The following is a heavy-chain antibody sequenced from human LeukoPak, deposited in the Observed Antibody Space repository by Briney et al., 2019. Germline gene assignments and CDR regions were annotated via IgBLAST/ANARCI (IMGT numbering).Heavy chain of an antibody. Sequence: SETLSLTCGVSGGSISSTNWWTWVRPPPGGGLEWIGEIHLSGRTNYNPSLESRVTMSVDMSENHISLKLTSVTAADTAVYYCAREGGPYRPLDYSGQGTLVTVSS. CDR3: AREGGPYRPLDY. J-gene: IGHJ4*02. V-gene: IGHV4-4*02. CDR2: IHLSGRT. CDR1: GGSISSTNW.